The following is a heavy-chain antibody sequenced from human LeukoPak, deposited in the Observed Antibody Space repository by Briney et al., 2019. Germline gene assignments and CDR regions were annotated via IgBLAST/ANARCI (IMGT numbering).Heavy chain of an antibody. Sequence: PGGSLRLSCAASGFTFSSYSMNWVRQAPGKGLEWVSYISSSSSTIYYADSVKGRFTISRDNAKNSLFLQMNSLRAEDTALYYCARDDGYAFDIWGQGTMVTVSS. CDR2: ISSSSSTI. CDR3: ARDDGYAFDI. J-gene: IGHJ3*02. D-gene: IGHD6-25*01. CDR1: GFTFSSYS. V-gene: IGHV3-48*01.